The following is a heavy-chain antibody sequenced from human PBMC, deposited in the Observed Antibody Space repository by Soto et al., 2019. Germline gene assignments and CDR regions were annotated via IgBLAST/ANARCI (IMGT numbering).Heavy chain of an antibody. CDR1: GGSISSYY. Sequence: PSETLSLTCTVSGGSISSYYWSWIRQPPGKGLEWIGYIYYSGSTNYSPSLKSRVTISVDTSKNQFSLKLSSVTAADTAVYYCARVRDIVATELDYWAQGTLVTVSS. D-gene: IGHD5-12*01. J-gene: IGHJ4*02. CDR2: IYYSGST. V-gene: IGHV4-59*01. CDR3: ARVRDIVATELDY.